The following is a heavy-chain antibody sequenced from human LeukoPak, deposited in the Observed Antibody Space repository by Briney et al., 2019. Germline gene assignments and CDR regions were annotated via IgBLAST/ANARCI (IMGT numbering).Heavy chain of an antibody. CDR3: ARDGSGPIDY. Sequence: PGGALRLSCAASGFTFDDYGMSWVRQAPGKGLEWVSGINWSGGSTGYADSVKGRFTISRDNAKNSLYLQMNSLRAEDTALYYCARDGSGPIDYWGQGTLVTVSS. CDR2: INWSGGST. V-gene: IGHV3-20*04. CDR1: GFTFDDYG. J-gene: IGHJ4*02. D-gene: IGHD2-15*01.